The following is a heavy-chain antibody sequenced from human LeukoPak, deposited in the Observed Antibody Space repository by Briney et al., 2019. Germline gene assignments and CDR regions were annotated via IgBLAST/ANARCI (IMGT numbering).Heavy chain of an antibody. CDR3: ARPRLAYYYYGMDV. V-gene: IGHV3-30*19. D-gene: IGHD1-1*01. J-gene: IGHJ6*04. CDR1: GFTFSRHG. CDR2: ISDDGSNK. Sequence: GGSLRLSCAASGFTFSRHGMHWVRQAPGKGLEWVAVISDDGSNKYYADSVKGRFTISRDNSKNTLYLQMNSLRAEDTAVYYCARPRLAYYYYGMDVWGKGTTVTVSS.